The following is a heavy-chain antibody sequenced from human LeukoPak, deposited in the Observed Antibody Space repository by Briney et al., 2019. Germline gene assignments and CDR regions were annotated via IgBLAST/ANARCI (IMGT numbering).Heavy chain of an antibody. CDR2: IYYSGST. CDR1: GGSISSSTYY. CDR3: ARARDYGDSYFDY. V-gene: IGHV4-39*07. J-gene: IGHJ4*02. Sequence: SETLSLTCIVSGGSISSSTYYWGWIRRPPGKGLEWIGSIYYSGSTYYNPSLKSRVTMSVDTSKNQFSLKLSSVTAADTAVYYCARARDYGDSYFDYWGQGTLVTVSS. D-gene: IGHD4-17*01.